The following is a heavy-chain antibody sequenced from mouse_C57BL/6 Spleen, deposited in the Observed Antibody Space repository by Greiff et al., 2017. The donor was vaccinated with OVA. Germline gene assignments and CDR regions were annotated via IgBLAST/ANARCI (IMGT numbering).Heavy chain of an antibody. V-gene: IGHV5-6*01. CDR2: ISSGGSYT. CDR1: GFTFSSYG. D-gene: IGHD1-1*01. J-gene: IGHJ2*01. Sequence: EVHLVESGGDLVKPGGSLKLSCAASGFTFSSYGMSWVRQTPDKRLEWVATISSGGSYTYYPDSVKGRFTISRDNAKNTLYLQMSSLKSEDTAMYYCARQGGSSPYFDYWGQGTTLTVSS. CDR3: ARQGGSSPYFDY.